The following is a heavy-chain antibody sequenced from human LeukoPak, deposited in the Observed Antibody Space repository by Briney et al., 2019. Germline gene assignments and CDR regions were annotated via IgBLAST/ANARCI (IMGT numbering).Heavy chain of an antibody. J-gene: IGHJ4*02. CDR3: ARHQLTALAV. Sequence: PSETLSLTCTVSGGSISGFFWSWIRQPPGKGLEWIGYIYYTGNTNYNPSLKSRVSISVDTSKNQFSLKLSSVTAADTAVYYCARHQLTALAVWGQGTLVTVSS. CDR2: IYYTGNT. D-gene: IGHD1-14*01. V-gene: IGHV4-59*08. CDR1: GGSISGFF.